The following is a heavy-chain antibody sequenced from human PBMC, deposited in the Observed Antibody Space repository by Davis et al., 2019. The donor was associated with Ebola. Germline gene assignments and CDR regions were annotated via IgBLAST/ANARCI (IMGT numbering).Heavy chain of an antibody. Sequence: MPSETLSLTCAVSGVSIGINTWWTWVRQSPGKGLEWIGEIYHSGATNYHPSLKDRVTMSVDKSKNQFSLNLTSVTAADTAVYYCARAAIGWHYFDYWGQGALVAVSS. CDR3: ARAAIGWHYFDY. D-gene: IGHD3-10*01. J-gene: IGHJ4*02. CDR1: GVSIGINTW. CDR2: IYHSGAT. V-gene: IGHV4-4*02.